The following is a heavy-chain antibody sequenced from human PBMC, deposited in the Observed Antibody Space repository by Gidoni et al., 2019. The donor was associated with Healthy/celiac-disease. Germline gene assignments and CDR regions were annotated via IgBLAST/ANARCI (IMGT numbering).Heavy chain of an antibody. CDR3: AGQLRLADAFDI. CDR2: IWYEGSNK. D-gene: IGHD4-17*01. Sequence: QVQLVASGGGVFQPGSSLSLSCEASGFPFSSYGMHWVRQAPGKGLEWVAVIWYEGSNKYYADSVKGRFTISRDNSKNTLYLQMNSLRAEDTAVYYCAGQLRLADAFDIWGQGTMVTVSS. CDR1: GFPFSSYG. J-gene: IGHJ3*02. V-gene: IGHV3-33*01.